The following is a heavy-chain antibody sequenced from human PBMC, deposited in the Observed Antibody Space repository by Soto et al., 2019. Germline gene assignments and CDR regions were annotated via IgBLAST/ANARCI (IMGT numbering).Heavy chain of an antibody. Sequence: SETLSLTCTVSGCSISSGGYYWSWIRQHPGKGLEWIGYIYYSGSTYYNPSLKSRVTISVDTSKNQFSLKLSSVTAADTAVYYCARDRENWFDPWGQGTLVIVSS. J-gene: IGHJ5*02. CDR1: GCSISSGGYY. CDR2: IYYSGST. V-gene: IGHV4-31*03. CDR3: ARDRENWFDP.